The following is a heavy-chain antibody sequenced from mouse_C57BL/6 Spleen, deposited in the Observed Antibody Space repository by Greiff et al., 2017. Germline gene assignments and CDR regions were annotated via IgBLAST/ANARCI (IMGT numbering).Heavy chain of an antibody. CDR3: ARDGYPYYYAMDY. CDR2: INPSTGGT. D-gene: IGHD2-2*01. CDR1: GYSFTGYY. V-gene: IGHV1-42*01. Sequence: EVQLQQSGPELVKPGASVKISCKASGYSFTGYYMNWVKQSPEKSLEWIGEINPSTGGTTYNQKFKAKATLTVDKSSSTAYMQLKSLTSEDSAVYYCARDGYPYYYAMDYWGQGTSVTVSS. J-gene: IGHJ4*01.